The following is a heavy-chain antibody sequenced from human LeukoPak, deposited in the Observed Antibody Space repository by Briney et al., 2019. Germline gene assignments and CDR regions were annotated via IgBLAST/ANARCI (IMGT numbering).Heavy chain of an antibody. Sequence: ASVKVSCKSSGYTFTTYGINWVRQAPGKGLEWMGWISAYNGDTNYPQNLQGRVSMTTGTSTSTAYMELRSLRSDDTAVYYCAVAVTGPSGYLDYWGQGTLVTVSS. CDR1: GYTFTTYG. CDR3: AVAVTGPSGYLDY. D-gene: IGHD6-19*01. CDR2: ISAYNGDT. J-gene: IGHJ4*02. V-gene: IGHV1-18*01.